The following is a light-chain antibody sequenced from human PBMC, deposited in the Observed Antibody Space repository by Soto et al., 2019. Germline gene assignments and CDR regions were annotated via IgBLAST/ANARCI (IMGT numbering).Light chain of an antibody. CDR1: QSVNNNY. Sequence: EIVLTQSPVTLSVSPGDRATLSCRASQSVNNNYLAWYQQKPGQAPRLLIYGASSRATGIPDRFRGSGSGTDFTLTISRLEPEDFAVYFCQQYGTSWWTFGQGTKVDIK. J-gene: IGKJ1*01. CDR3: QQYGTSWWT. V-gene: IGKV3-20*01. CDR2: GAS.